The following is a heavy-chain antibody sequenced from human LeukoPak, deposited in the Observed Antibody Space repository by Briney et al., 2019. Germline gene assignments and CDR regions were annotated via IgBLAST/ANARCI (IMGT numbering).Heavy chain of an antibody. CDR1: GFTASSNY. Sequence: QPGGSLRLSCAASGFTASSNYMSWVRQVPGKGLEWVSVIYSGGSTYYADSVKGRFTISRDNSKNTLYLQMNSLRAEDTAVYYCARVQSGSSDYYYGMDVWGQGTTVTVSS. CDR2: IYSGGST. CDR3: ARVQSGSSDYYYGMDV. J-gene: IGHJ6*02. D-gene: IGHD1-26*01. V-gene: IGHV3-53*01.